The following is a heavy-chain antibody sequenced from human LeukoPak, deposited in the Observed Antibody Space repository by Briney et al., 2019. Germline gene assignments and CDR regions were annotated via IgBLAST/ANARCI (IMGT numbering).Heavy chain of an antibody. CDR1: GYTFTGYY. CDR3: ARDKIAGAGLPFDY. V-gene: IGHV1-2*02. D-gene: IGHD6-19*01. Sequence: GASVKVSCKASGYTFTGYYMHWVRQAPGQGLEWMGWINPNSGGTNYAQKFQGRVTMTRDTSISTAYMELSRLRSDDTAVYYCARDKIAGAGLPFDYWGQGTLVTVSS. J-gene: IGHJ4*02. CDR2: INPNSGGT.